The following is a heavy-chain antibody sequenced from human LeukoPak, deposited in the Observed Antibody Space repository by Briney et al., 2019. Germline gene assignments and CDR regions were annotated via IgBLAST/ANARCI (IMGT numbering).Heavy chain of an antibody. CDR2: MSYDGNTK. D-gene: IGHD3-9*01. J-gene: IGHJ4*02. Sequence: GGSLRLSCAASGFTFSDYTLHWVRQAPGKGLERVALMSYDGNTKYYADSVKGRFTVSRDNPKNTLYVQMNSLRAEDTAVYYCARAQSGYPPDYWGQGTLVAVSS. V-gene: IGHV3-30-3*01. CDR3: ARAQSGYPPDY. CDR1: GFTFSDYT.